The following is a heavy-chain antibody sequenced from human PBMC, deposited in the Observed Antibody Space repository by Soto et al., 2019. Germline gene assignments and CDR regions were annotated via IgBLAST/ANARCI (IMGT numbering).Heavy chain of an antibody. Sequence: ETLSLTSPVSGGSISSYYWSWIRQPPGKGLEWIGYIYYSSSPIYYADSVKGRFTISRDNAKNSLFLQMNSLRDEDTAVYYCARFCSGGACSPSHYFYAMDVWGQGTTVTVSS. CDR3: ARFCSGGACSPSHYFYAMDV. D-gene: IGHD2-15*01. J-gene: IGHJ6*02. CDR2: IYYSSSPI. V-gene: IGHV3-48*02. CDR1: GGSISSYY.